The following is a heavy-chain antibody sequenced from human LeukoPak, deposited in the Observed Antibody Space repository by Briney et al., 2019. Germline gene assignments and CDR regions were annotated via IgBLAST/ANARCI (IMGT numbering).Heavy chain of an antibody. CDR1: GGSISSYY. Sequence: SETLSLTCTVSGGSISSYYWSWIRQPPGKGLEWIGYIYYSGSTNYNPSLKSRVTISVDTSRNQFSLKLSSVTAADTAVYYCASKLAPPGPFAPWGQGTLVTVSS. CDR3: ASKLAPPGPFAP. V-gene: IGHV4-59*08. J-gene: IGHJ5*02. D-gene: IGHD1-1*01. CDR2: IYYSGST.